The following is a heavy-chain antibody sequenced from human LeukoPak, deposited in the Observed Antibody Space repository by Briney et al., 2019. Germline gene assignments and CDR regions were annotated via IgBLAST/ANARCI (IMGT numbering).Heavy chain of an antibody. CDR2: ISYDGSNK. CDR1: GFTFSSYA. J-gene: IGHJ4*02. CDR3: ARVELLWFGESYFDY. V-gene: IGHV3-30-3*01. D-gene: IGHD3-10*01. Sequence: PGGSLRLSCAASGFTFSSYAMHWVRQAPGKGLEWVAVISYDGSNKYYADSVRGRFTISRDNSKNTLYLQMNSLRAEDTAGYYCARVELLWFGESYFDYWGQGTLVTVSS.